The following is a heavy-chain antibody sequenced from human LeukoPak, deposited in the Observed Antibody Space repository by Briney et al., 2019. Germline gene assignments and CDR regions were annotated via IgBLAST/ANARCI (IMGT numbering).Heavy chain of an antibody. CDR1: GFTFSSYS. V-gene: IGHV3-21*04. Sequence: PGGSLRLSCAASGFTFSSYSLNWVRQAPGKGLEWVSFISGSSSYIYYADSVKGRFTISRDNAKNSLYLQMNSLRAEDTALYYCAKEGSHDILTGYYQEGYFDYWGQGTLVTVSS. CDR3: AKEGSHDILTGYYQEGYFDY. CDR2: ISGSSSYI. D-gene: IGHD3-9*01. J-gene: IGHJ4*02.